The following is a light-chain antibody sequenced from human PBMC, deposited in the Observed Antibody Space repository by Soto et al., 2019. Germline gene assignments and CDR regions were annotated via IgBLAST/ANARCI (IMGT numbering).Light chain of an antibody. J-gene: IGLJ1*01. CDR3: FSYTSSTADV. CDR2: EVS. V-gene: IGLV2-14*01. CDR1: SSDVGGYKY. Sequence: QSVLTQPASVSGSPGQSITISCTGTSSDVGGYKYVSWYQLHPGKAPKLMIYEVSNRPSGISNRFSASKSGNTASLTISGLQAEDEADYYCFSYTSSTADVFGTGTKVTV.